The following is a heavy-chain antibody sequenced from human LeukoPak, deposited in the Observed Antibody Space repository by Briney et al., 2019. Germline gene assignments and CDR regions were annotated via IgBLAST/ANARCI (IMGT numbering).Heavy chain of an antibody. V-gene: IGHV1-2*02. CDR2: INPNSGGT. J-gene: IGHJ4*02. D-gene: IGHD2-2*02. CDR3: AREASEYCSDISCYTFDY. Sequence: ASVKVSCKASGYTFTGYYMHWVRQAPGQGLEWMGWINPNSGGTNYAQKFQGRVTMTWDTSTSTVYMEVSSLRAEDTAVYFCAREASEYCSDISCYTFDYWGQGTLVTVSS. CDR1: GYTFTGYY.